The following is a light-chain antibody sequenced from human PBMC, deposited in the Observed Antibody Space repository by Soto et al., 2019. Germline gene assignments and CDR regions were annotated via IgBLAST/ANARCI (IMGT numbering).Light chain of an antibody. V-gene: IGKV3-20*01. Sequence: EIVLTQSPGTLSLFPGEIATLSCRASQSLTTRSLAWYQQKPGQAPRLLIYGASSRATGIPDRFSGSGSGPAFTLPISRLEPEDFAVYSCQQYGSSPTFGQGTRLEIK. J-gene: IGKJ5*01. CDR1: QSLTTRS. CDR3: QQYGSSPT. CDR2: GAS.